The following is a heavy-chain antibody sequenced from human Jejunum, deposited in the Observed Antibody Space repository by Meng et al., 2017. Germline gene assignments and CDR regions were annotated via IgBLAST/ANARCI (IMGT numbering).Heavy chain of an antibody. Sequence: QVQLQESGPGLVRPSETLSLTCTVSGGSVSSGSYYWSWIRQPPGKGLEWIGYIYYGGTTNYNPSLKSRVTISADTSKNQFSLKLSSVAAADTAVYYCARGSRGYSYGWGQGTLVTVFS. V-gene: IGHV4-61*01. CDR3: ARGSRGYSYG. J-gene: IGHJ4*02. CDR2: IYYGGTT. D-gene: IGHD5-18*01. CDR1: GGSVSSGSYY.